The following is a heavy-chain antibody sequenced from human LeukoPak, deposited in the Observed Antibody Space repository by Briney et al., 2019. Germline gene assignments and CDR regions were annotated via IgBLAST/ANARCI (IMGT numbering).Heavy chain of an antibody. V-gene: IGHV3-7*03. CDR2: IKQDGSEK. Sequence: GGSLRLSCAASGFTFSSYWMRWVRQAPGKGLEWVANIKQDGSEKNYVDSVKGRFTISRDNAKNSLYLQMNSLRAEDTAVYYCARAEYCYYCGMDVWGQGTTVTVSS. CDR1: GFTFSSYW. J-gene: IGHJ6*02. D-gene: IGHD2/OR15-2a*01. CDR3: ARAEYCYYCGMDV.